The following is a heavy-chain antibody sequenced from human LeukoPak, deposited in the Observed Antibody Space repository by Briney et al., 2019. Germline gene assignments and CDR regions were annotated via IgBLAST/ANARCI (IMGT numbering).Heavy chain of an antibody. Sequence: SETLSLTCSVSGGSFTTHYWSWIRQPPGKGLEWIGYISYIGSTNYNPSLKSRVTISIDTSNNEVSLMLTSVTAADTAVYYCASDSISMNAFDAWGQGTMVTVSS. CDR3: ASDSISMNAFDA. CDR1: GGSFTTHY. V-gene: IGHV4-59*11. CDR2: ISYIGST. D-gene: IGHD3-22*01. J-gene: IGHJ3*01.